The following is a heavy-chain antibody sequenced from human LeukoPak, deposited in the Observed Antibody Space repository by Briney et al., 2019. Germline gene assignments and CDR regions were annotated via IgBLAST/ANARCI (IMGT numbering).Heavy chain of an antibody. J-gene: IGHJ3*02. CDR3: ARNVVEMATNLPHAFDI. V-gene: IGHV1-46*01. CDR1: GYTFTGYY. D-gene: IGHD5-24*01. Sequence: ASVKVSCKASGYTFTGYYMHWVRQAPGQGLEWMGIINPSGGSTSYAQKFQGRVTMTRDMSTSTVYMELSSLRSVDTAVYYCARNVVEMATNLPHAFDIWGQGTMVTVSS. CDR2: INPSGGST.